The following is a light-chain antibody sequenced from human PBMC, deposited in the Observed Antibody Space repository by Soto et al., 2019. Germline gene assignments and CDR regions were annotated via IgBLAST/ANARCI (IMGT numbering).Light chain of an antibody. J-gene: IGKJ4*01. CDR3: LQLNNYPLT. CDR1: QGISRY. V-gene: IGKV1-9*01. Sequence: DIQLTQSPSFLSAAVGDRVTITCRASQGISRYLAWYQQKPGKAPILLIYAAATLQSGVPSRFSGSGSGTEFTLTISSLQPEDFATYYCLQLNNYPLTFGGGTKVEIK. CDR2: AAA.